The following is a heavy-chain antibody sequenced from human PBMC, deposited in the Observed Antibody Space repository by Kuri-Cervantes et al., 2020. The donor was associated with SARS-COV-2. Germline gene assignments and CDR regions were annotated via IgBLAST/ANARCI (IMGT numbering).Heavy chain of an antibody. CDR1: GFTFSNYA. CDR2: ISSNGDST. V-gene: IGHV3-64*02. CDR3: ARDRYDFWSGLGYYYYGMDV. J-gene: IGHJ6*02. Sequence: GESLKISCAASGFTFSNYAMYWVRQAPGKGLEYVSAISSNGDSTYYADSVKGRFTMSRDNSKNTLYLQMNSLRAEDTAVYYCARDRYDFWSGLGYYYYGMDVWGQGTTVTVSS. D-gene: IGHD3-3*01.